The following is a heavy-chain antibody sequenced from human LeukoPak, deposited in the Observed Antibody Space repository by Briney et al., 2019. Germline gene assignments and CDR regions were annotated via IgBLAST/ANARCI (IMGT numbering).Heavy chain of an antibody. CDR3: ARDPNSGYYDSSGYSDY. V-gene: IGHV3-74*01. D-gene: IGHD3-22*01. CDR1: GFSFSSYW. CDR2: INSDGSST. Sequence: PGGSLRLSCAASGFSFSSYWMHWGRQAPGKGLVWVSRINSDGSSTTYADSVKGRFTISRDNAKNTLYLQMNSLGAEDTAVYYCARDPNSGYYDSSGYSDYWGQGTLVTVSS. J-gene: IGHJ4*02.